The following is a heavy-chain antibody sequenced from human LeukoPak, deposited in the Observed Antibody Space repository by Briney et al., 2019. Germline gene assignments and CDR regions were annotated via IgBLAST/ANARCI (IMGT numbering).Heavy chain of an antibody. V-gene: IGHV3-48*01. Sequence: GGSLRLSCAASGFTFSSYSMNWVRQAPGKGLEWVSYISSSSSTIYYADSVKGRFTISRDNAKNSLYLQMSTLRAEDTAIYYCAKDSDVVPAIVFDSWGPGTLVTVSS. CDR1: GFTFSSYS. D-gene: IGHD2-2*01. CDR2: ISSSSSTI. CDR3: AKDSDVVPAIVFDS. J-gene: IGHJ4*02.